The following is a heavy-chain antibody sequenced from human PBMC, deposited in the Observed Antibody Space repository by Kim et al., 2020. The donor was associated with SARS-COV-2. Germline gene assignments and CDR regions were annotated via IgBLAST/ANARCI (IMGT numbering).Heavy chain of an antibody. D-gene: IGHD6-19*01. J-gene: IGHJ3*02. Sequence: GGSLRLSCAASGFTFSSYSMNWVRQAPGKGLEWVSSISSSSSYIYYADSVKGRFTISRDNAKNSLYLQMNSLRAEDTAVYYCARAVEWGIAVLDAFDIWGQGTMVTVSS. V-gene: IGHV3-21*01. CDR2: ISSSSSYI. CDR3: ARAVEWGIAVLDAFDI. CDR1: GFTFSSYS.